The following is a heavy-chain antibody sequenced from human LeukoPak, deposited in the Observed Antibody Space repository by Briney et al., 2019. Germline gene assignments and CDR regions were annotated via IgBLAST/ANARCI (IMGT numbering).Heavy chain of an antibody. Sequence: RASVKVSCKASGYTFTSYGISWVRQAPGQGLEWMGGIIPIFGTANYAQKFQGRVTITADESTSTAYMELSSLRSEDTAVYYCAREVYYYDSSGYSMYYYGMDVWGQGTTVTVSS. CDR1: GYTFTSYG. J-gene: IGHJ6*02. CDR2: IIPIFGTA. V-gene: IGHV1-69*13. CDR3: AREVYYYDSSGYSMYYYGMDV. D-gene: IGHD3-22*01.